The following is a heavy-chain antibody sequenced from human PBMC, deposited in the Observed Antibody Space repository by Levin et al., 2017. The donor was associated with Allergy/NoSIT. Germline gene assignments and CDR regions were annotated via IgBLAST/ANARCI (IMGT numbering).Heavy chain of an antibody. CDR1: CGSIRSSNW. CDR3: VRDPGYSSGWRKYYFDY. V-gene: IGHV4-4*02. Sequence: SQTLSLPCAVSCGSIRSSNWWSWVRQPPGKGLEWIGEIYHSGSTNYNPSLKSRGPISVDKTKNQFSLKLSSVTAADTAVVYCVRDPGYSSGWRKYYFDYWGQGTLVTVSS. CDR2: IYHSGST. J-gene: IGHJ4*02. D-gene: IGHD6-19*01.